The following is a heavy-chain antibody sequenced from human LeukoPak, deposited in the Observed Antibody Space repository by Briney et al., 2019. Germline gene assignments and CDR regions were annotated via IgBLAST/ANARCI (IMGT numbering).Heavy chain of an antibody. Sequence: GASVKVSCKASGGTFSSYGISWVGQAPGQGLEWMGGIIPIFGTANYAQKFQGRVTITADESTSTAYMELSSLRSEDTAVYYCASRDGYKSDYWGQGTLVTVSS. V-gene: IGHV1-69*13. CDR3: ASRDGYKSDY. J-gene: IGHJ4*02. D-gene: IGHD5-24*01. CDR2: IIPIFGTA. CDR1: GGTFSSYG.